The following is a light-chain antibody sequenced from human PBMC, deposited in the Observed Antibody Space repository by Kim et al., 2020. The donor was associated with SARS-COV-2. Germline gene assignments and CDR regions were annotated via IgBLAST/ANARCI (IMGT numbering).Light chain of an antibody. Sequence: GPSITITCTGAGSDVDGDNYLSWYQQHPGKAPKLMIYDVSYRPSGVSHRFSGSKSGNTASLTISGLQAEDEADYYCSSYTSTSLGVFGGGTQLTVL. CDR1: GSDVDGDNY. V-gene: IGLV2-14*03. CDR3: SSYTSTSLGV. CDR2: DVS. J-gene: IGLJ3*02.